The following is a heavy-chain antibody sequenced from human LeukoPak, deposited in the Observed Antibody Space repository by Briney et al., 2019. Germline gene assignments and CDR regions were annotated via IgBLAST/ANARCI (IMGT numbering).Heavy chain of an antibody. CDR3: AREVQGWLQQRPYFDY. Sequence: GGSLRLSCAASGFTFSSYAMSWVRQAPGKGLEWVSSISSSSSYIYYADSVKGRFTISRDNAKNSLYLQMNSLRAEDTAVYYCAREVQGWLQQRPYFDYWGQGTLVTVSS. CDR1: GFTFSSYA. J-gene: IGHJ4*02. D-gene: IGHD5-24*01. V-gene: IGHV3-21*01. CDR2: ISSSSSYI.